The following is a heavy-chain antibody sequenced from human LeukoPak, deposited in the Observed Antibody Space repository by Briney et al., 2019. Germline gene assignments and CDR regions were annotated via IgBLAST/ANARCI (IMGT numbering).Heavy chain of an antibody. CDR3: ARDRLWELALPYAFDI. Sequence: HRASVKVSCKASGYTFTGYYMHWVRQAPGQGLEWMGWINPNSGGTNYAQKLQGRVTMTTDTSTSTAYMELRSLRSDDTAVYYCARDRLWELALPYAFDIWGQGTMVTVSS. J-gene: IGHJ3*02. CDR1: GYTFTGYY. V-gene: IGHV1-2*02. CDR2: INPNSGGT. D-gene: IGHD1-26*01.